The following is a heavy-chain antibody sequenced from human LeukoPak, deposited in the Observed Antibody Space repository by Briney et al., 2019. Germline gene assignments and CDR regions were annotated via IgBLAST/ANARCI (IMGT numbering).Heavy chain of an antibody. D-gene: IGHD5-18*01. Sequence: SETLSLTCTVSGVSISSYYWSWLRRPPGKGLEWFGYIYHSGNTNYNPSLKSRVTISADTSKNQFSLRLSSVTAADTAVYYCARGGGYSFTYYYYHAVDVWGQGTTVTVSS. V-gene: IGHV4-59*01. CDR1: GVSISSYY. CDR3: ARGGGYSFTYYYYHAVDV. J-gene: IGHJ6*02. CDR2: IYHSGNT.